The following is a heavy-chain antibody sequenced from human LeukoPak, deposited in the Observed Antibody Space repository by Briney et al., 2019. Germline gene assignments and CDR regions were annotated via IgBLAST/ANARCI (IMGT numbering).Heavy chain of an antibody. CDR1: GGSISSSSYY. Sequence: SETLSLTCTVSGGSISSSSYYWGWIRQPPGKGLEWIGSIYYSGSTYYNPSLKSRVTISVDTSKNQFSLKLSSVTAADTAVYYCARSMVRGAYAFDIWGQGTMVTVSS. V-gene: IGHV4-39*01. J-gene: IGHJ3*02. CDR2: IYYSGST. D-gene: IGHD3-10*01. CDR3: ARSMVRGAYAFDI.